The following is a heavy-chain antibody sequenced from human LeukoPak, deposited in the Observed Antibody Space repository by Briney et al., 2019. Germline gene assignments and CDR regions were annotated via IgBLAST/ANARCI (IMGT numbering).Heavy chain of an antibody. CDR2: ITGSGVTT. Sequence: GGSLRLSCAASGITFSTYTMSWVRQAPGKGLEWVSGITGSGVTTFYANSVKGRGTISRDNSTGTLYLQTHSLRAEDTAIYYCAKGLAMIEIWGQGTLVTVSS. CDR1: GITFSTYT. D-gene: IGHD3-22*01. J-gene: IGHJ4*02. CDR3: AKGLAMIEI. V-gene: IGHV3-23*01.